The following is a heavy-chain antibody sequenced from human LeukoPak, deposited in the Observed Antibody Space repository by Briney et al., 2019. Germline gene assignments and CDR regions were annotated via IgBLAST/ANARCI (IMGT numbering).Heavy chain of an antibody. CDR2: IYSSGIT. Sequence: SETLSLTCTVSGGXISSYYCTWIRQSAGKGLEWIGRIYSSGITDYNPSLKSRVTMSLDTSKNQISLELTSVTAADTAVYYCSRGLVYSSGYDYGSDVWGQGTTVTVSS. V-gene: IGHV4-4*07. CDR1: GGXISSYY. D-gene: IGHD6-19*01. J-gene: IGHJ6*02. CDR3: SRGLVYSSGYDYGSDV.